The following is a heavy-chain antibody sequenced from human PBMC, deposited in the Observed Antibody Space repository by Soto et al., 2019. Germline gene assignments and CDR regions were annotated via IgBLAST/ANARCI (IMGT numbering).Heavy chain of an antibody. CDR1: GGTFSSYA. CDR2: IIPIFGTA. D-gene: IGHD1-26*01. J-gene: IGHJ4*02. CDR3: ARDGGRHSGGIDY. Sequence: ASVKVSCKASGGTFSSYAISWVRQAPGQGLEWMGGIIPIFGTANYAQKFQGRVTITADEATSTAYMELSSLRSEDTAVYYCARDGGRHSGGIDYGGQGTLVTVSS. V-gene: IGHV1-69*13.